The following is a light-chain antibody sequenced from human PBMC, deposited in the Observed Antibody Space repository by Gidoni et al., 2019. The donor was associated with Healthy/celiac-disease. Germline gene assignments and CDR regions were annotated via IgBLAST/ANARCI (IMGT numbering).Light chain of an antibody. J-gene: IGKJ1*01. CDR1: QSVSSSY. Sequence: ETVLTQSPGTLSLSPAERATLSCRASQSVSSSYLAWYQQKPGQAPRLLIYGASSRATGIPDRFSGSGSGTDFTLTISRLEPEDFAVYYCQQYGSSLRTFGQGTKVEIK. CDR3: QQYGSSLRT. V-gene: IGKV3-20*01. CDR2: GAS.